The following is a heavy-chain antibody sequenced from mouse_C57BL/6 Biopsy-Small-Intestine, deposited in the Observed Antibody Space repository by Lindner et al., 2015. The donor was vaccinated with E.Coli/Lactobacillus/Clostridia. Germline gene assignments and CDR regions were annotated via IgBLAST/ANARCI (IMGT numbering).Heavy chain of an antibody. Sequence: VQLQESGPELVKPGASVKISCKASGYSFTDYYMHWVRQSHGNILDWIGYIYPDNGLSSYNLKFKGKATLTVDKSSSTAYMELRSLTSEDSAVYYCARSEGSSGFFDYWGQGTTLTVPS. CDR2: IYPDNGLS. CDR1: GYSFTDYY. V-gene: IGHV1-31*01. D-gene: IGHD3-2*02. J-gene: IGHJ2*01. CDR3: ARSEGSSGFFDY.